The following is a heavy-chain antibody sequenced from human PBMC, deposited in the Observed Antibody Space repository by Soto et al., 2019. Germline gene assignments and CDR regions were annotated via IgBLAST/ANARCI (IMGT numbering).Heavy chain of an antibody. CDR2: ISSSSSYI. J-gene: IGHJ6*02. V-gene: IGHV3-21*01. CDR1: GFTFSSYS. D-gene: IGHD2-2*01. Sequence: GGSLRLSCAASGFTFSSYSMNWVRQAPGKGLEWVSSISSSSSYIYYADSVKGRFTISRDNAKNSLYLQMNSLRAEDTAVYYCARETNLGYCSSTSCFREDGMDVWGQGTTVTVSS. CDR3: ARETNLGYCSSTSCFREDGMDV.